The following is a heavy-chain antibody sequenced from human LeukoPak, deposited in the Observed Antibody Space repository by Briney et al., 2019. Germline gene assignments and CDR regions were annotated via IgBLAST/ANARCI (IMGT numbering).Heavy chain of an antibody. Sequence: SETLSLTCTVSGGSISSYYWSWIRQPPGKGLEWIGYIYYSGSTNYNPSLKSRVTISVDTSKNQFSLKPSFVTAADTAVYYCARVWSDSSGYYIYYFDYWGQGTLVTVSS. CDR1: GGSISSYY. CDR2: IYYSGST. J-gene: IGHJ4*02. CDR3: ARVWSDSSGYYIYYFDY. D-gene: IGHD3-22*01. V-gene: IGHV4-59*01.